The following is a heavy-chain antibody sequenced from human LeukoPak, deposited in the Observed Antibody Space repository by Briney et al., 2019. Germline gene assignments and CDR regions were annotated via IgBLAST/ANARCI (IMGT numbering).Heavy chain of an antibody. CDR3: AKGLTWFGESPGGFDY. CDR2: ISGSGGRT. D-gene: IGHD3-10*01. CDR1: GFTFSSYE. V-gene: IGHV3-23*01. J-gene: IGHJ4*02. Sequence: GGSLRLSCAASGFTFSSYEMNWVRQAPGKGLEWVSGISGSGGRTDYADSVKGRFTISRDNSKNTLYLHMNSLRAEDTAVYYCAKGLTWFGESPGGFDYWGQGTLFTVSS.